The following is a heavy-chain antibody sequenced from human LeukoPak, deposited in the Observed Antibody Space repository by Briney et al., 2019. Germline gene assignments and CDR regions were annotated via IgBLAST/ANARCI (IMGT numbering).Heavy chain of an antibody. V-gene: IGHV3-21*01. Sequence: GGSLRLSCAASGFTFSSYSMIWVRQAPGKGLEWVSSISTSSSYIHYADSVKGRFTISRDNAKNSLYLQMNSLRAEDTAVYYCARGTLNIPGEHGAFDYWGQGTLVTVSS. CDR1: GFTFSSYS. CDR3: ARGTLNIPGEHGAFDY. D-gene: IGHD1-14*01. CDR2: ISTSSSYI. J-gene: IGHJ4*02.